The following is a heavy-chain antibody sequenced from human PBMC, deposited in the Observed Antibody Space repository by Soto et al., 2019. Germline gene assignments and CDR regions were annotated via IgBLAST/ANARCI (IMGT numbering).Heavy chain of an antibody. Sequence: GESLKISCAASGFTFSSYAMSWVRQAPGKGLEWVSAISGSGGSTYYADSVKGRFTISRDNSKNTLYLQMNSLRAEDTAVYYCAKDGRTDYDYIWGSYPLLYWGQGTLVTVSS. CDR2: ISGSGGST. D-gene: IGHD3-16*01. CDR1: GFTFSSYA. CDR3: AKDGRTDYDYIWGSYPLLY. V-gene: IGHV3-23*01. J-gene: IGHJ4*02.